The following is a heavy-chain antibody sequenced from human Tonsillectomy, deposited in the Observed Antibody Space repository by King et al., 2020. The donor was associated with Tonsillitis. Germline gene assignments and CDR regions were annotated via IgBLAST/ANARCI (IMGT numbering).Heavy chain of an antibody. CDR1: GFTFSSYA. D-gene: IGHD1-26*01. CDR2: IRGSGDVT. CDR3: AKDRASSSWEVRLFDS. J-gene: IGHJ4*02. V-gene: IGHV3-23*04. Sequence: VQLVESGGGLVQPGGSLRLSCAGSGFTFSSYAMSWVRQAPGKGLEWVSAIRGSGDVTYYTDSVKGRFTISRDNSKRTLYLQMNSRSAAGTALYYCAKDRASSSWEVRLFDSWGRGPLVTVSS.